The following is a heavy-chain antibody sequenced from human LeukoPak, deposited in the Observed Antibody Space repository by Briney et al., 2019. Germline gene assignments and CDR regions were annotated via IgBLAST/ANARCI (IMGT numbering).Heavy chain of an antibody. CDR3: ARVRGSGSYYTDGAPYYFDY. CDR2: INHSRST. J-gene: IGHJ4*02. CDR1: GGSFSGYY. D-gene: IGHD3-10*01. V-gene: IGHV4-34*01. Sequence: PSETLSLTCAVYGGSFSGYYWSWIRQPPGKGLEWIGKINHSRSTNYNPSPKSRVTISVDTSKNQFSLKLSSVTAADTAVYYCARVRGSGSYYTDGAPYYFDYWGQGTLVTVSS.